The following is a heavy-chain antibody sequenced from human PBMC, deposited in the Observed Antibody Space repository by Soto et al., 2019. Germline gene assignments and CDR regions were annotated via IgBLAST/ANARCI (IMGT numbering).Heavy chain of an antibody. V-gene: IGHV1-69*12. CDR2: IIPIFGTA. CDR3: ARDGGVYDYSPFDY. D-gene: IGHD4-4*01. Sequence: QVQLVQSGAEVKKPGSSVKVSCKASGGTFSSYAISWVRQAPGQGLEWMGGIIPIFGTADYAQKFQGRVTIAADESTSTAYMELRSLRSEDTAVYYCARDGGVYDYSPFDYWGQGTLVTVSS. CDR1: GGTFSSYA. J-gene: IGHJ4*02.